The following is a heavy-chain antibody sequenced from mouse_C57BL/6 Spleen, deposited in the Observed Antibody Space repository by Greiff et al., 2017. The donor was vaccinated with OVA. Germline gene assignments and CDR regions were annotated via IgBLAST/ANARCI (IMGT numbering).Heavy chain of an antibody. CDR3: ARRNGYYGYFDY. Sequence: VQLVESGAELARPGASVKLSCKASGYTFTSYGISWVKQRTGQGLEWIGEIYPRSGNTYYNEKFKGKATLTADKSSSTAYMELRSLTSEDSAVYFCARRNGYYGYFDYWGQGTTLTVSS. CDR1: GYTFTSYG. D-gene: IGHD1-1*01. J-gene: IGHJ2*01. V-gene: IGHV1-81*01. CDR2: IYPRSGNT.